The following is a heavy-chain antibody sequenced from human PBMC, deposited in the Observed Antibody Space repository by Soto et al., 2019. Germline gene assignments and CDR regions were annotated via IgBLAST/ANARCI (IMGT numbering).Heavy chain of an antibody. CDR2: IYYRGST. J-gene: IGHJ4*02. D-gene: IGHD1-26*01. CDR3: AREPAGSYYFAFLDY. CDR1: GCSVGSVSYS. Sequence: SGDLSLTSTVSGCSVGSVSYSCSWTRKPPGKRLECVVNIYYRGSTNYYPSLKSRVTISVDTSKNQCSPKLSSVTAADTAVYYCAREPAGSYYFAFLDYWGQGSQLTVSA. V-gene: IGHV4-61*01.